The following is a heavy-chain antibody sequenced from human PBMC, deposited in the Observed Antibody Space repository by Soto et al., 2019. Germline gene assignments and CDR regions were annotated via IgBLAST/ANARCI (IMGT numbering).Heavy chain of an antibody. CDR3: ARRYGPGFDY. CDR1: GGSISSYY. V-gene: IGHV4-59*08. J-gene: IGHJ4*02. CDR2: IYYSGST. Sequence: SETLSLSCAVSGGSISSYYWSWIRQPPGKGLEWIGYIYYSGSTNYNPSLKSRVTISVDTSKNQFSLKLSSVTAADTAVYYCARRYGPGFDYWGQGTLVTVSS. D-gene: IGHD4-17*01.